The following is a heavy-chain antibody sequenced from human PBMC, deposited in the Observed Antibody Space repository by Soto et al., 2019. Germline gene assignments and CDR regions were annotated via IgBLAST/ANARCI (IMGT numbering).Heavy chain of an antibody. Sequence: SETLSLTCTVSGGSISSYYWSWIRQPPGKGLEWIGYIYYSGSTNYNPSLKSRVTISVDTSKNQFSLKLSSVTAADTAVYYCANGGYCSGGSCYSHWFDPWGQGTLVTVSS. CDR2: IYYSGST. J-gene: IGHJ5*02. CDR1: GGSISSYY. CDR3: ANGGYCSGGSCYSHWFDP. V-gene: IGHV4-59*08. D-gene: IGHD2-15*01.